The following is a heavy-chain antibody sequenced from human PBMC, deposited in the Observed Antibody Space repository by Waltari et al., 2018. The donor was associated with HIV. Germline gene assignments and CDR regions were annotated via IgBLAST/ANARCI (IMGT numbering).Heavy chain of an antibody. CDR1: EGSSARYS. CDR2: IVPTSDNT. CDR3: ATARETMGVDFDY. D-gene: IGHD3-10*01. J-gene: IGHJ4*02. V-gene: IGHV1-69*02. Sequence: QVQLVQCGAEVRKPGSSVQVSGRTREGSSARYSIHWVRQAPGQGLEWMGRIVPTSDNTNYAQKSQGRVTITADRSTGTVYLEVTNLRPAETAIYYCATARETMGVDFDYWGQGTLITVSS.